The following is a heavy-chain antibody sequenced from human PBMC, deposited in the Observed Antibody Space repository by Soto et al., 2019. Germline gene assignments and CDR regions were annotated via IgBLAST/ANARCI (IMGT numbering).Heavy chain of an antibody. D-gene: IGHD6-13*01. V-gene: IGHV3-23*01. Sequence: PGGSLRLSCAASGFTFSSYAMSWVRQAPGKGLEWVSAISGSGGSTYYADSVKGRFTISRDNSKNTLHLQMNSLRAEDTAVYYCAKTKGGHSSSWYSYYYYGMDVWGQGTTVTVSS. J-gene: IGHJ6*02. CDR2: ISGSGGST. CDR1: GFTFSSYA. CDR3: AKTKGGHSSSWYSYYYYGMDV.